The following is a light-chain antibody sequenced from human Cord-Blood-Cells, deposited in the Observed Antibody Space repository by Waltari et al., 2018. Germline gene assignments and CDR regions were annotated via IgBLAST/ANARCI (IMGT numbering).Light chain of an antibody. V-gene: IGLV2-11*01. J-gene: IGLJ2*01. CDR3: CSYAGSYTLV. CDR2: DVS. CDR1: SSHVGGYNS. Sequence: QSALTQPRSVSGSPGQSVTIPCTGTSSHVGGYNSFSWYQQHPGKAPKLMIYDVSKRPSGVPDRFSGSKSGNTASLTISGLQAEDEADYYCCSYAGSYTLVFGGGTKLTVL.